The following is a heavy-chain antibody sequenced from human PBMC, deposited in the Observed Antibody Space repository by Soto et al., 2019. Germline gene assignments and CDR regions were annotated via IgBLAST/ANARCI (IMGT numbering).Heavy chain of an antibody. CDR1: GYTFTSYG. J-gene: IGHJ2*01. Sequence: QVQLVQSGAEVKKPGASVKVSCKASGYTFTSYGISWVRQAPGQGLEWMGWISAYNGNTNYAQKLQGRVTMTTDTATSTAYMELRSLRSDDTAVYSCAIAYEQWLIYYWYFDLWGRGTLVTDSS. CDR3: AIAYEQWLIYYWYFDL. D-gene: IGHD6-19*01. V-gene: IGHV1-18*01. CDR2: ISAYNGNT.